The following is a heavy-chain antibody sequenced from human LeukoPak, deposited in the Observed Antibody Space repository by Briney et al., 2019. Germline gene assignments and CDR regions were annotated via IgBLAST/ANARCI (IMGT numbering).Heavy chain of an antibody. Sequence: GGSLRLSCATSGFTFTAHSMNWVRQAPGKGLEWVSFVSSDSTYKYYGDSVKGRFTISRDNANVYLQMNSLRAEDTATYHCAREYDSKGRFDNWGQGTLVTVSS. CDR1: GFTFTAHS. CDR2: VSSDSTYK. J-gene: IGHJ4*02. CDR3: AREYDSKGRFDN. V-gene: IGHV3-21*01. D-gene: IGHD3-22*01.